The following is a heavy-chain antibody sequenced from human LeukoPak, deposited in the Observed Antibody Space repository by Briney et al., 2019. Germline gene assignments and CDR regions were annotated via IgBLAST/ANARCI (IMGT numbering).Heavy chain of an antibody. V-gene: IGHV4-59*01. D-gene: IGHD4-17*01. CDR2: IYYSGST. CDR1: GGSISSYY. CDR3: ARDYGDYVMRAFDI. J-gene: IGHJ3*02. Sequence: PSETLSLTCTVSGGSISSYYWSWIRQPPGKGLEWIGYIYYSGSTNYNPSLKSRVTISVGTSKNQFSLKLSSVTAADTAVYYCARDYGDYVMRAFDIWGQGTMVTVSS.